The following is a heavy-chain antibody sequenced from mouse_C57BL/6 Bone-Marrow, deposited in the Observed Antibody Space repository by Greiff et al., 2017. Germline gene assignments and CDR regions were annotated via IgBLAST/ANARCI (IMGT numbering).Heavy chain of an antibody. J-gene: IGHJ1*03. D-gene: IGHD2-4*01. CDR1: GFTFSSYA. CDR2: ISDGGSYT. CDR3: AREGTMIWYFDV. Sequence: EVMLVESGGGLVKPGGSLKLSCAASGFTFSSYAMSWVRQTPEKRLEWVATISDGGSYTYYPDNVKGRFTISRDNAKNNLYLQMSHLKSADTAMYYCAREGTMIWYFDVWGTGTTVTVSS. V-gene: IGHV5-4*01.